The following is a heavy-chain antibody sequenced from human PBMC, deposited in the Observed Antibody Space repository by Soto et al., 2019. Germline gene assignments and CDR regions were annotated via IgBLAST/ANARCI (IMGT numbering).Heavy chain of an antibody. D-gene: IGHD5-12*01. CDR2: IYYSGST. Sequence: QVQLQESGPGLVKPSQTLSLTCTDSGGSISSGGYYWSWIRQHPGKGLEWIGYIYYSGSTYYNPSLKSRVTISVDTSKNQFSLKLSSVTAADTAVYYCAREEGGGYDHRWFDPWGQGTLVTVSS. J-gene: IGHJ5*02. CDR1: GGSISSGGYY. V-gene: IGHV4-31*03. CDR3: AREEGGGYDHRWFDP.